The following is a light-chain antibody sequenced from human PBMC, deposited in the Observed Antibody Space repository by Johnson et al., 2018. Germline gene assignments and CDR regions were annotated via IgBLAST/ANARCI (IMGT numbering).Light chain of an antibody. CDR1: SSNIGNNY. CDR2: ENN. J-gene: IGLJ1*01. V-gene: IGLV1-51*02. CDR3: GTWGSSLSAGNG. Sequence: QSVLTQPHSVSAAPGQKVTISCSGSSSNIGNNYVSWYQQLPGTAPKLLIYENNKRPSGIPDRFSGSKSGTSATLGITGLQTGDEADYYCGTWGSSLSAGNGFGTGTKVTVL.